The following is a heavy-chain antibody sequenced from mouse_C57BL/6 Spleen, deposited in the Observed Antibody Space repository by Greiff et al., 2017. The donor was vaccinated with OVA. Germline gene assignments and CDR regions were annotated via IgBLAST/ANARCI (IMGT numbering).Heavy chain of an antibody. CDR3: ARRGTTVEPWYFDV. D-gene: IGHD1-1*01. Sequence: VQLQQPGAELVMPGASVKLSCKPSGYTFTSYWMHWVKQRPGQGLEWIGEIDPSDSYTNYNQKFKGKSTLTVDKSSSTAYMQLSSLTSEDSAVYYCARRGTTVEPWYFDVWGTGTTVTVSS. CDR1: GYTFTSYW. CDR2: IDPSDSYT. V-gene: IGHV1-69*01. J-gene: IGHJ1*03.